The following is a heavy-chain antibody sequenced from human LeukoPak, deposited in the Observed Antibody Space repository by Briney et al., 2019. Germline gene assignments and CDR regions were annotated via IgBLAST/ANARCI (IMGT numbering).Heavy chain of an antibody. J-gene: IGHJ6*02. V-gene: IGHV3-11*01. Sequence: GGSLRLSCAASGFTFRKHYMSWIRQAPGRGPEWVAYIGASGSTIYYRDSVNGRFTISRDNAKNSLHLQMNSLRAEDTAVYYCAKDLREWYYDPNGNYCSYGMDVWGQGTTVVVSS. D-gene: IGHD3-22*01. CDR2: IGASGSTI. CDR1: GFTFRKHY. CDR3: AKDLREWYYDPNGNYCSYGMDV.